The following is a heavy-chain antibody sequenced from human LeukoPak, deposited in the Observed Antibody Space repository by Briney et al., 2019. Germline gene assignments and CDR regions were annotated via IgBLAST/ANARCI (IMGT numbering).Heavy chain of an antibody. V-gene: IGHV4-59*01. CDR1: GGSLSSYY. CDR2: IYYSGST. CDR3: ARIHYGGNSGWFDA. J-gene: IGHJ5*02. Sequence: PSETLYLTCTVSGGSLSSYYWSWIRQPPGKGLEWIGYIYYSGSTNYNPSLKSRVTISVDTSKNQFSRKLSSVTAADTAVYYCARIHYGGNSGWFDAWGQGTLVTVSS. D-gene: IGHD4-23*01.